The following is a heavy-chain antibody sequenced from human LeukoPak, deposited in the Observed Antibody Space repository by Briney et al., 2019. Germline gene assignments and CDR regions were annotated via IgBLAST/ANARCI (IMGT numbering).Heavy chain of an antibody. V-gene: IGHV3-21*01. CDR3: ARDEGYYYYGMDV. J-gene: IGHJ6*02. CDR2: ISSSSSYI. CDR1: GFTFSSYS. Sequence: GGSLRLSCAASGFTFSSYSMNWVRQAPGKGLEWVSSISSSSSYIYYADSVKGRFTISGDNAKNSLYLQMNSLRAEDTAVYYCARDEGYYYYGMDVWGQGTTVTVSS.